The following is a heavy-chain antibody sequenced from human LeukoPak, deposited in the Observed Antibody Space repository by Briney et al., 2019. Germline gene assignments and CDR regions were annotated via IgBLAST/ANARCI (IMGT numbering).Heavy chain of an antibody. V-gene: IGHV3-11*01. J-gene: IGHJ4*02. D-gene: IGHD3-22*01. CDR3: ASGSAYYDSSGYYWGRFGY. CDR1: GFTFSDYS. Sequence: PGGSLRLSCEASGFTFSDYSMSWIRQAPGKGLEWVSYISYSGITIYYADSVKGRFTISRDNAKTSLFLQMDSLRAEDTAVYYCASGSAYYDSSGYYWGRFGYWGQGTLVTVSS. CDR2: ISYSGITI.